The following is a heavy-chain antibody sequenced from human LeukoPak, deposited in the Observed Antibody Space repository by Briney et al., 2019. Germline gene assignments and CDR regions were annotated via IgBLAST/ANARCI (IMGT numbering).Heavy chain of an antibody. D-gene: IGHD6-13*01. CDR2: IYSGGST. V-gene: IGHV3-66*01. CDR3: ASSIAAAGSYYYYSMDV. Sequence: GGSLRLSCAASGFTVSSNYMSWVRQAPGKGLEWVSVIYSGGSTYYADSVKGRFTISRDNSKNTLYLQMNSLRAEDTAVYYCASSIAAAGSYYYYSMDVWGQGTTVTVSS. CDR1: GFTVSSNY. J-gene: IGHJ6*02.